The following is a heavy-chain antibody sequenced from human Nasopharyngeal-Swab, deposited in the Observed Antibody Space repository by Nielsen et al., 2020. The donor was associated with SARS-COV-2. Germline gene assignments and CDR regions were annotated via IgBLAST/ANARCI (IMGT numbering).Heavy chain of an antibody. V-gene: IGHV4-39*07. Sequence: PGKGLEWIGSIYYSGSTYCNPSLKSRVTISVDTSKNQFSLKLSSVTAADTAVYYCASSSWDNWFDPWGQGTLVTVSS. CDR2: IYYSGST. J-gene: IGHJ5*02. CDR3: ASSSWDNWFDP. D-gene: IGHD6-13*01.